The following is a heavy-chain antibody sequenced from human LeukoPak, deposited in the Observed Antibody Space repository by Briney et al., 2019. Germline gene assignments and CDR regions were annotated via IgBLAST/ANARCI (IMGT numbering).Heavy chain of an antibody. J-gene: IGHJ2*01. CDR1: GDSISHYY. CDR3: ARNIATRGWYFDL. CDR2: IYYSGST. D-gene: IGHD6-6*01. V-gene: IGHV4-59*01. Sequence: SETLSLTCTVSGDSISHYYWSWFRQPPGKGLEWIGYIYYSGSTNYNPSLKSRVTISVDTSKNQFSLKVSSVTAADTAVYYCARNIATRGWYFDLWGRGTLVTVSS.